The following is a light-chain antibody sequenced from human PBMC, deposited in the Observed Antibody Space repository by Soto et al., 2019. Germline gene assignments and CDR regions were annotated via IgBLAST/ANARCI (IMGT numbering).Light chain of an antibody. CDR3: QQYNSWWT. J-gene: IGKJ1*01. CDR1: QSVNRN. Sequence: EIVMTQSPATLSVSPGERATLSCRASQSVNRNLAWYQQKPGQAPRLLISAASTRATGIPARFSGSGSETEFTLTISSLQSEDFAVYYCQQYNSWWTFGQGNKVE. V-gene: IGKV3-15*01. CDR2: AAS.